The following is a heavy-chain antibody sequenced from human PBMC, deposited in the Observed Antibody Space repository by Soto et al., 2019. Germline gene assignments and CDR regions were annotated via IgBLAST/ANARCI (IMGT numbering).Heavy chain of an antibody. CDR2: IYYTGNT. CDR1: GDSTNNANYY. V-gene: IGHV4-31*03. Sequence: SETLSLTCTVSGDSTNNANYYWSWIRQHPGKGLEWIGYIYYTGNTYYNPSLRSRVTISVDTSKNQFSLTLNSVTAADAAVYYCARARYSSSWYLDYWGQGTLVTVSS. CDR3: ARARYSSSWYLDY. D-gene: IGHD6-13*01. J-gene: IGHJ4*02.